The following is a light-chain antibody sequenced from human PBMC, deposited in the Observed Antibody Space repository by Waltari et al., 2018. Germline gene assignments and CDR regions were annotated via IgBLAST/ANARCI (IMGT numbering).Light chain of an antibody. CDR2: EAS. Sequence: DIQMTQSPSTLSASVGDRVTITCRASHSISTWLAWYQQKPGKAPKLLISEASSLENGGPASFRGSGSGAEFTLTISSLQPDDFATYYCQQFNTYPIPFGRGTKVDIK. V-gene: IGKV1-5*03. CDR1: HSISTW. J-gene: IGKJ3*01. CDR3: QQFNTYPIP.